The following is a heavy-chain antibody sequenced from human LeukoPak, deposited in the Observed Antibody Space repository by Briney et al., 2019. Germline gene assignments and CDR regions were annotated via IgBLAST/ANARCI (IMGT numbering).Heavy chain of an antibody. D-gene: IGHD3-16*01. V-gene: IGHV3-48*04. CDR3: ARDLGIGTVDY. Sequence: GGSLRLSCAASGFTFSSYSMNWVRQAPGKGLGWVSYISSSSSTIYYADSVKGRFTISRDNAKNSLYLQMNSLRAEDTAVYYCARDLGIGTVDYWGQGTLVTVSS. J-gene: IGHJ4*02. CDR2: ISSSSSTI. CDR1: GFTFSSYS.